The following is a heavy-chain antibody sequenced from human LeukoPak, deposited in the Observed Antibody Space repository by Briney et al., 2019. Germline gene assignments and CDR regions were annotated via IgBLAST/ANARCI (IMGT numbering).Heavy chain of an antibody. J-gene: IGHJ4*02. D-gene: IGHD6-19*01. V-gene: IGHV3-30*18. Sequence: GGSLRLSCAASGFTFSSYAMSWVRQAPGKGLEWVAVISHDGSNKYYADSVKGRFTISRDNSKNTLYLQMNSLRTEDTAVYYCAKGHGIAVAGTPFDYWGQGTLDTVSS. CDR1: GFTFSSYA. CDR2: ISHDGSNK. CDR3: AKGHGIAVAGTPFDY.